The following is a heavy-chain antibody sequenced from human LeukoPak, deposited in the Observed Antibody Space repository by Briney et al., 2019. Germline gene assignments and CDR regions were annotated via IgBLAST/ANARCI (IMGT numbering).Heavy chain of an antibody. CDR3: SRSPRSSMYDSSGYYYGY. J-gene: IGHJ4*02. D-gene: IGHD3-22*01. Sequence: SVKVSCKASGGTFSSYAISWVRQAPGQGLEWMGGIIPTFGTANYAQEFQGRVTITADESTSTAYVELSSLRSEDTAVYYCSRSPRSSMYDSSGYYYGYWGQGTLVTVSS. CDR2: IIPTFGTA. CDR1: GGTFSSYA. V-gene: IGHV1-69*13.